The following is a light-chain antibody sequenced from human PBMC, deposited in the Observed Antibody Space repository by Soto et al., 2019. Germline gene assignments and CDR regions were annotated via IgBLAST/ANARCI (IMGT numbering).Light chain of an antibody. Sequence: DIQITQTPSSLSASVGDRVTITCQASQDISNYLNWYQQKPGKAPKLLIYAASSLQSGVPSRFSGSGSGTDFTLTISSLQPEDFTTYYCQQSSSTPITFAQGTRLEI. CDR2: AAS. CDR1: QDISNY. J-gene: IGKJ5*01. CDR3: QQSSSTPIT. V-gene: IGKV1-39*01.